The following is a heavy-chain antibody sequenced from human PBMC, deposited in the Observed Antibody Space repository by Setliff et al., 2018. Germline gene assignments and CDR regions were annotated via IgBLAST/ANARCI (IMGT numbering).Heavy chain of an antibody. CDR1: GFTFSSSA. CDR3: ATWNGRSSDY. Sequence: PGGSLRLSCAASGFTFSSSAMHWVRQAPGKGLQYVSAISSDGVRAYYVDSVKGRFTISRDNYKNTLNLQIGSLRAEDMAIYYCATWNGRSSDYWGQGTLVTVSS. V-gene: IGHV3-64*02. J-gene: IGHJ4*02. D-gene: IGHD1-26*01. CDR2: ISSDGVRA.